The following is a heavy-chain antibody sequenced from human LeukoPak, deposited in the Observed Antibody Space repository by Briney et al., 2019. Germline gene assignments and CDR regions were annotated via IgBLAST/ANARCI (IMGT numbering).Heavy chain of an antibody. CDR3: VRQFAS. CDR2: ASGSGSTV. V-gene: IGHV3-48*01. Sequence: GGSLGLSCAASGFTFGDHIMNWVRQLPGKRLEWVAYASGSGSTVYYADSVKGRFTASRDNGKSSLYLQMNSLRVEDTALYYCVRQFASWGQGTLVTVSS. CDR1: GFTFGDHI. J-gene: IGHJ4*02.